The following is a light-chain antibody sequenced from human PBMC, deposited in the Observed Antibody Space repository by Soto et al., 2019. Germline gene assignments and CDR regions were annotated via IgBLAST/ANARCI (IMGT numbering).Light chain of an antibody. CDR3: QQRSNWT. CDR2: DAS. J-gene: IGKJ4*01. CDR1: QSVSSY. V-gene: IGKV3-11*01. Sequence: EIMLTQSPATLSLSPGERATLSCRASQSVSSYLAWYQQKPGQAPRLLIYDASNRATGIPARFSGSGSGTDFTLTISSLEPEDFAVYYCQQRSNWTFGGGTKVEIK.